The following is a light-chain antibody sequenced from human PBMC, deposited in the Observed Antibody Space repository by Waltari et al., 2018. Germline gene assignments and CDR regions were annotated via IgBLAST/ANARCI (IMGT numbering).Light chain of an antibody. J-gene: IGLJ3*02. CDR1: SRDLGGYNY. CDR2: DVT. CDR3: SSYTSTSAVV. V-gene: IGLV2-14*01. Sequence: QSALTQPASVSGSPGQSIPISCTGTSRDLGGYNYVPWSVQYSDTAPILIIFDVTKRPSGVSGRFSGSKSGNTASLTISGLRTEDEADYICSSYTSTSAVVFGGGTRLTVL.